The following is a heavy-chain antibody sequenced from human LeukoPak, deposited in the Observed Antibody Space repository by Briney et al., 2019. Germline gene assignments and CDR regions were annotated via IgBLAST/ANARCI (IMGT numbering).Heavy chain of an antibody. CDR3: ARDTGTIDEEFYYYYYGMDV. CDR2: ISAYNGNT. CDR1: GYTFTSYG. J-gene: IGHJ6*02. D-gene: IGHD3-10*01. Sequence: GASEKVSCKASGYTFTSYGISWVRQAPGQGLEWMGWISAYNGNTNYAQKLQGRVTMTTDTSTSTAYMELRSLRSDDTAVYYCARDTGTIDEEFYYYYYGMDVWGQGTTVTVSS. V-gene: IGHV1-18*01.